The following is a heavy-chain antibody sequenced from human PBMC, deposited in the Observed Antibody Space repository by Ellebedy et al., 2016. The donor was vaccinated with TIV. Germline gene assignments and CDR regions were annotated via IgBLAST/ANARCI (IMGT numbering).Heavy chain of an antibody. J-gene: IGHJ6*02. CDR2: IYPGDSDT. Sequence: GESLKISXKGSGYSFTSYWIGWVRQMPGKGLEWMGIIYPGDSDTRYSPSFQGQVTISADKSISTAYLQWSSLKASDTAMYYCARQLTTVSDYYGMDVWGQGTTVTVSS. D-gene: IGHD4-17*01. V-gene: IGHV5-51*01. CDR1: GYSFTSYW. CDR3: ARQLTTVSDYYGMDV.